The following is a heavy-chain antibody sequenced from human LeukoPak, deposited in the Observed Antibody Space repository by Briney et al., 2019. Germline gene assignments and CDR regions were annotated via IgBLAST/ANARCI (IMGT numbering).Heavy chain of an antibody. CDR3: ARVSAMVRGVIISYYMDV. J-gene: IGHJ6*03. D-gene: IGHD3-10*01. Sequence: ASVKVSCKASGGTFSSYAISWVRQAPGQGLEWMGGIIPIFGTANYAQKFQGRVTMTRNTSISTAYMELSSLRSEDTAVYYCARVSAMVRGVIISYYMDVWGKGTTVTISS. V-gene: IGHV1-69*05. CDR1: GGTFSSYA. CDR2: IIPIFGTA.